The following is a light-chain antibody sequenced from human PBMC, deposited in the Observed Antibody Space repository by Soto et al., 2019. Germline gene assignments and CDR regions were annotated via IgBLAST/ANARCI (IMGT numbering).Light chain of an antibody. CDR1: SSDVGGYNY. Sequence: QSVLTQPASVSGSPGQSITISCTGTSSDVGGYNYVSWYQQHPGKAPKLMIYAVTDRPSGVSSRFSGSKSGNTASLTISGLQAEDEADYYCSSYTSSSTLLIFGTGTKLTVL. V-gene: IGLV2-14*01. CDR2: AVT. J-gene: IGLJ1*01. CDR3: SSYTSSSTLLI.